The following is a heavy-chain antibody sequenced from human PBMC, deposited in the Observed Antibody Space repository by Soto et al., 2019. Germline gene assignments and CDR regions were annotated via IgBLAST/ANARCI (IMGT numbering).Heavy chain of an antibody. J-gene: IGHJ4*02. Sequence: EVQLLESGGGLVQPGGSLRLSCAASGFTFSSYAMSWVRQAPGKGLEWVSAISGSGGSTYYADSVKGRFTISRDNSNNPLYLQMNILRAEDTAVYYCAKDRYSYLPAPVDYWGQGTLVTVSS. CDR1: GFTFSSYA. CDR3: AKDRYSYLPAPVDY. CDR2: ISGSGGST. V-gene: IGHV3-23*01. D-gene: IGHD5-18*01.